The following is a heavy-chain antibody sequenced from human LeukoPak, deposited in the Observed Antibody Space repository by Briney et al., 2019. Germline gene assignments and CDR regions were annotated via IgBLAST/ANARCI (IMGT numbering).Heavy chain of an antibody. CDR3: ARNLRFLEWLIDY. CDR1: GFTFSSYS. CDR2: ISSSSSYI. V-gene: IGHV3-21*01. J-gene: IGHJ4*02. D-gene: IGHD3-3*01. Sequence: KPGGSLRLSCAASGFTFSSYSMNWVRQAPGKGLEWVSSISSSSSYIYYADSVKGRFTISRDNAKNSLYLQMNSLRAEDTAVYYCARNLRFLEWLIDYWGQGTLVTVSS.